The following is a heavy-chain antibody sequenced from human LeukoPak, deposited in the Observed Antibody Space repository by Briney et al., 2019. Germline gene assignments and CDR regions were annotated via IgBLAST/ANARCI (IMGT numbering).Heavy chain of an antibody. J-gene: IGHJ4*02. Sequence: SQTLSLTCTVSGGSISSGSYYWSWIRQPAGKGLEWIGRIYTSGSTYYNPSLKSRVTISVDTSKNQFSLKLSSVTAADTAVYYCARRMYHPWGYKGDYFDYWGQGTLVTVSS. CDR1: GGSISSGSYY. D-gene: IGHD5-24*01. CDR2: IYTSGST. CDR3: ARRMYHPWGYKGDYFDY. V-gene: IGHV4-61*02.